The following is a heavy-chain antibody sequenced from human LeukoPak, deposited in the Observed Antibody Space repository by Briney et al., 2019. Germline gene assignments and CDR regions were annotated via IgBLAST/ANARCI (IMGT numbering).Heavy chain of an antibody. D-gene: IGHD3-10*01. CDR3: TRVGGAGSYYNVRWFDP. J-gene: IGHJ5*02. CDR1: GFTFGDYA. CDR2: IRSKAYGGTT. Sequence: GRSLRLSCTASGFTFGDYAMSWVRQAPGKGREWVGFIRSKAYGGTTEYAASVKGRFTISRDDSKSIAYLQMNSLKTEDTAVYYCTRVGGAGSYYNVRWFDPWGQGTLVAVSS. V-gene: IGHV3-49*04.